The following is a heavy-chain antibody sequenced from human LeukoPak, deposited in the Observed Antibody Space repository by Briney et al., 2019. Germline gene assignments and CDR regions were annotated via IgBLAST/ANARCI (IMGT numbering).Heavy chain of an antibody. CDR2: INHSGST. Sequence: PSETLSLTCAVYGGSFSGYYWSWIRQPPGKGLEWIGEINHSGSTNYNPSLKSRVTISVDTSRNQFSLKLSSVTAADTAVYYCARGVGSGWPGAYWGQGTLVTVSS. CDR1: GGSFSGYY. CDR3: ARGVGSGWPGAY. V-gene: IGHV4-34*01. J-gene: IGHJ4*02. D-gene: IGHD6-19*01.